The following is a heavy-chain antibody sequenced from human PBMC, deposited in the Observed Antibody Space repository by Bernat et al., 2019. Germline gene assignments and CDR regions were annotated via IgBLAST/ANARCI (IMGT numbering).Heavy chain of an antibody. J-gene: IGHJ6*02. CDR3: ARDGYYYGMDV. CDR2: IYTSGST. Sequence: QVQLQESGPGLVKLSQTLSLTCTVSGGSISSGSYYWSWIRQPAGKGLEWIGRIYTSGSTNYNPSLKSRVTISVDTSKNQFSLKLSSVTAADTAVYYCARDGYYYGMDVWGQGTTVTVSS. CDR1: GGSISSGSYY. V-gene: IGHV4-61*02.